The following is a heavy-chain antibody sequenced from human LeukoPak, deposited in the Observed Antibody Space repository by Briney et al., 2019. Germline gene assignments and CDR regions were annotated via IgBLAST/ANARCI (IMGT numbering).Heavy chain of an antibody. CDR3: ARRGDGYNVDY. D-gene: IGHD5-24*01. V-gene: IGHV4-39*01. Sequence: SETLSLTCTVSGGSISSSSYYWGWIRQPPGKGLEWIGSIYYSGSTYYNPSLKSRVTISVDTSKNQFPLKLSSVTAADTAVYYCARRGDGYNVDYWGQGTLVTVSS. CDR2: IYYSGST. CDR1: GGSISSSSYY. J-gene: IGHJ4*02.